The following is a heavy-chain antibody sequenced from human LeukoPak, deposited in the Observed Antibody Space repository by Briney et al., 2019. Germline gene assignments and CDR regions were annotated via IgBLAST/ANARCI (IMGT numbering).Heavy chain of an antibody. J-gene: IGHJ5*02. V-gene: IGHV4-34*01. D-gene: IGHD6-13*01. CDR2: INHSGST. CDR1: GGSFSGYY. Sequence: SETLSLTCAVYGGSFSGYYWSWIRQPPGKGLEWIGEINHSGSTNYNPSLKSRVTISVDTSKNQFSLKLSSVTAADTAVYYCATRQQQLGTDFDPWGQGTLVTVSS. CDR3: ATRQQQLGTDFDP.